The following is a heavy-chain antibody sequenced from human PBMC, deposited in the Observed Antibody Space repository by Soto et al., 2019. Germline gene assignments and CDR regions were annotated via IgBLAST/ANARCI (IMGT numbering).Heavy chain of an antibody. CDR1: GGSINGGDSY. CDR2: INYRGTT. J-gene: IGHJ4*02. D-gene: IGHD2-15*01. Sequence: SETLSLTCTVSGGSINGGDSYWNWIRQHPEKGLEWIGYINYRGTTFYNPSLKSRIIISVDTSKNQFSLELSSVTAADTAVYYCARDAPGVAPYWGQGTPVTVSS. V-gene: IGHV4-31*03. CDR3: ARDAPGVAPY.